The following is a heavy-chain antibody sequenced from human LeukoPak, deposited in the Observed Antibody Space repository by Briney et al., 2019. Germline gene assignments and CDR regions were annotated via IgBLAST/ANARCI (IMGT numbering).Heavy chain of an antibody. CDR3: ARLVEDLHYFDY. CDR1: GGSISSYY. D-gene: IGHD2-15*01. V-gene: IGHV4-59*08. CDR2: IYYSGST. J-gene: IGHJ4*02. Sequence: SETLSLTCTVSGGSISSYYWSWIRQPPGKGLEWIGYIYYSGSTNYNPSLKSRVTISVDTSKNQFSLKLSSVTAADTAVYYCARLVEDLHYFDYWGQGTLVTLSS.